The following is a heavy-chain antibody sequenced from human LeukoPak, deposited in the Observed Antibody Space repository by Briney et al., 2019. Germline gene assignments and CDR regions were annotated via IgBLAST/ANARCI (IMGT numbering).Heavy chain of an antibody. J-gene: IGHJ4*02. V-gene: IGHV4-4*07. Sequence: SETLSLTCTVSGASISSYYWSWIRQPAGKGLEWIGRIYSTGSTNYNPSLKSRVTMSVDTSKNQFSLRLRSVTAADTAVYYCARQIASAGTAGFDFWGQGALVTVSS. D-gene: IGHD6-13*01. CDR2: IYSTGST. CDR3: ARQIASAGTAGFDF. CDR1: GASISSYY.